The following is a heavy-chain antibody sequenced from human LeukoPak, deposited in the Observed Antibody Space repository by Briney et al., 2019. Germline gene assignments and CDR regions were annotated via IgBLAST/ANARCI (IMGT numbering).Heavy chain of an antibody. CDR3: ARNYYDSSGYFGFDY. J-gene: IGHJ4*02. D-gene: IGHD3-22*01. CDR2: INPNSGGT. CDR1: GYTFTGYY. V-gene: IGHV1-2*02. Sequence: GASVKVSCKASGYTFTGYYMHWVRQAPGQGLEWMGWINPNSGGTNYAQKFQGRVTMTRDTSISTAYMELRSLRSDDTAVYYCARNYYDSSGYFGFDYWGQGTLVTVFS.